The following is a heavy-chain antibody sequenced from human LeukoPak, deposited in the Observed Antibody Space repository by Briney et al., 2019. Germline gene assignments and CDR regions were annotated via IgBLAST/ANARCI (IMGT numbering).Heavy chain of an antibody. CDR3: ARLWGIYSSGWLDY. CDR1: GGSISSYY. V-gene: IGHV4-59*01. Sequence: SETLSLTCTVSGGSISSYYWSWIRQPPGKGLEWIGYIYYSGSTNYNPSLKSRVTISVDTSKNQFSLKLSSVTAADTAVYYCARLWGIYSSGWLDYWGQGTLVTVSS. D-gene: IGHD6-19*01. J-gene: IGHJ4*02. CDR2: IYYSGST.